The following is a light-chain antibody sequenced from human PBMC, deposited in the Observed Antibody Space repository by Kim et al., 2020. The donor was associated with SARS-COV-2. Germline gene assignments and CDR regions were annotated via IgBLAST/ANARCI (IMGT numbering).Light chain of an antibody. CDR2: DVS. Sequence: QSALTQPRAVSGSPGQSVTISCTGTSSDVGVYSDVSWYQQHPGQAPKLMIYDVSKRPSGVPDRFSGSKSGNTASLTISGLQAEDEADYYCCSYAGSYTWVFGGGTQLTVL. CDR3: CSYAGSYTWV. J-gene: IGLJ3*02. V-gene: IGLV2-11*01. CDR1: SSDVGVYSD.